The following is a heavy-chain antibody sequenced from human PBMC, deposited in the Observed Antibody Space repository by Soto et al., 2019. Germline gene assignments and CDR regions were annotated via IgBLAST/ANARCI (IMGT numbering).Heavy chain of an antibody. Sequence: EVQLVESGGGLVQPGRSLRLSCAASGFTFDDYAMHWVRQAPGKGLEWVSGISWNSGSIGYAYSVKGRFTISRDNAKNYLYLQMNRLRAEDTALYYCAKDNAPCTIFGVLDVWGQGNTVTVSS. D-gene: IGHD3-3*01. V-gene: IGHV3-9*01. CDR2: ISWNSGSI. J-gene: IGHJ6*02. CDR3: AKDNAPCTIFGVLDV. CDR1: GFTFDDYA.